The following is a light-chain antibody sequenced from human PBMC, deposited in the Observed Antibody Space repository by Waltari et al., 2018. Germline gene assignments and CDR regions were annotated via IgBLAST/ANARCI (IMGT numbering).Light chain of an antibody. V-gene: IGKV3-20*01. J-gene: IGKJ4*01. CDR3: QQYGTPLT. CDR1: QNVKSNE. Sequence: EIVLTQSPGTLSLSPGARATLSCRASQNVKSNELAWYQQKPGQSPRLLIYDTTSRATGVPDRFSGSGSGTDFILTISRLEAEDFVLYYCQQYGTPLTFGGGTKVEIK. CDR2: DTT.